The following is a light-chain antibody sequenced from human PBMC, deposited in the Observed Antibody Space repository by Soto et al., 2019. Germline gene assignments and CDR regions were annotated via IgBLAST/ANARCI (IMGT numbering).Light chain of an antibody. J-gene: IGLJ1*01. CDR1: SSDVGGYNY. Sequence: QSALTQPRSVSGSPGQSVTISCTGTSSDVGGYNYVSWYQHHPGKAPKIMIYDVSERPSGVPDRFSGSKSGNTASLTISGLQAEDEADYYCCSYGGSYALYVFGTGTKLTVL. V-gene: IGLV2-11*01. CDR2: DVS. CDR3: CSYGGSYALYV.